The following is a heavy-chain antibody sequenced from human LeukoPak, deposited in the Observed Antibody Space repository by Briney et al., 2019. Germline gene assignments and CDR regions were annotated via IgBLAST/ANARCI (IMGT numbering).Heavy chain of an antibody. CDR2: INAGNGNT. V-gene: IGHV1-3*03. Sequence: GASVKVSCKASGYTFTSYAMHWVRQAPGQRLEWMGWINAGNGNTKYSQEFQGRVTITRDTSASTAYMELSSLRSEDMAVYYCARETQLERHNYYYYYMDVWGKGTTVTVSS. D-gene: IGHD1-1*01. J-gene: IGHJ6*03. CDR1: GYTFTSYA. CDR3: ARETQLERHNYYYYYMDV.